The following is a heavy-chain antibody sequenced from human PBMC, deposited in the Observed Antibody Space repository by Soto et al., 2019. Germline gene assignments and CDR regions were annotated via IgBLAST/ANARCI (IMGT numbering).Heavy chain of an antibody. D-gene: IGHD3-3*02. Sequence: EVQLLESGGGLVQPGGSLRLSCVASGFSFSRYAMTWVRQAPGRGLEWVSGISGSGDSRHYADSLKGRFTVSRDNSKNTLYLQISGLRAEDTAVYFCLARTPDYWGQGTLVTVSS. V-gene: IGHV3-23*01. J-gene: IGHJ4*02. CDR1: GFSFSRYA. CDR3: LARTPDY. CDR2: ISGSGDSR.